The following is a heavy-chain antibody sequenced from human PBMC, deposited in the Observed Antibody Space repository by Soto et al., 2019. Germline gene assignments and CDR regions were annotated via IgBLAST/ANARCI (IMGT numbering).Heavy chain of an antibody. D-gene: IGHD1-1*01. CDR1: GFTFTSSA. V-gene: IGHV1-58*01. Sequence: GASVKVSCKASGFTFTSSAVQWVRQARGQRLEWIGWIVVGSGNTNYAQKFQERVTITRDMSTSTAYMELSSLRSEDTAVYYCAADFLSTTGTLPFDYWGQGTLVTVSS. J-gene: IGHJ4*02. CDR3: AADFLSTTGTLPFDY. CDR2: IVVGSGNT.